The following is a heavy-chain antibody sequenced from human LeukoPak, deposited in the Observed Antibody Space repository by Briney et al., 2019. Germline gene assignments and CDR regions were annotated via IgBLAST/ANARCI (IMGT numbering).Heavy chain of an antibody. CDR2: IYYSGST. D-gene: IGHD3-10*01. V-gene: IGHV4-31*03. J-gene: IGHJ6*02. Sequence: SETLSLTCTVSGGSISSGGYYWSWIRQHPGKGLEWIGYIYYSGSTYYNPSLKSRVTISVDTSKNQFSLKLSSVTAADTAVYYCATLGLLWFGEGPTGGMDVWGQGTTVTVSS. CDR3: ATLGLLWFGEGPTGGMDV. CDR1: GGSISSGGYY.